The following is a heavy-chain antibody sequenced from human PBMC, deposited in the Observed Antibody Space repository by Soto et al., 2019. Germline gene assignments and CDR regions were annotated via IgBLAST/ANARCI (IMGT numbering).Heavy chain of an antibody. J-gene: IGHJ4*02. CDR2: INPNGGST. V-gene: IGHV1-46*01. CDR3: ARSAPYDY. CDR1: GYTFTNYY. Sequence: QVQLMQSGAEVKKPGASVRVSCKASGYTFTNYYVHWVRQAPGQGLEWMGFINPNGGSTTYAQKFQGRFTVTTDTSTRTVYMQLSSLRSDYTAVFYCARSAPYDYWGQGTLVTVSS.